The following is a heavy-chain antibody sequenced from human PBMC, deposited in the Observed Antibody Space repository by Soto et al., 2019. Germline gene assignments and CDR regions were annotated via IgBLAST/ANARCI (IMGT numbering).Heavy chain of an antibody. CDR2: IYYSGST. V-gene: IGHV4-39*01. J-gene: IGHJ5*02. CDR3: ARVLRFCWFDP. CDR1: GGSISSSSYY. Sequence: SETLSLTCTVSGGSISSSSYYWGWIRQPPGKGLEWIGSIYYSGSTYYNPSLKSRVTISVDTSKNQFSLKLSSVTAADTAVYYCARVLRFCWFDPWGQGTLVTVSS. D-gene: IGHD3-3*01.